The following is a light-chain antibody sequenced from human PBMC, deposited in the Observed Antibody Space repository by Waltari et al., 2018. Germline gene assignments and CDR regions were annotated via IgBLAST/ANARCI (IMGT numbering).Light chain of an antibody. V-gene: IGKV3-11*01. CDR2: DAS. J-gene: IGKJ4*01. Sequence: EIVLTQSPATLSLSPGERATLPCRASQSVSSYLAWYQPKPGQAPRLLIYDASNRATGIPARFTGSRSGTDFTLTISSLEPEDFAVYYCQHRSNWPLTFGGGTKVEIK. CDR1: QSVSSY. CDR3: QHRSNWPLT.